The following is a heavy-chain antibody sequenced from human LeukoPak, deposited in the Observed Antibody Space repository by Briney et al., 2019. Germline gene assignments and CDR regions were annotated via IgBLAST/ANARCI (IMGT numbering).Heavy chain of an antibody. Sequence: GGSLRLSCAASGFTFSSYWMSWVRQAPGKGLEWVANIKQDGSEKYYVDSVKGRFTITRDNAKNSLYLQMNSLRAEDTAVYYCARVSLRQWLDYWGQGTLVTVSS. V-gene: IGHV3-7*01. CDR1: GFTFSSYW. D-gene: IGHD6-19*01. CDR2: IKQDGSEK. J-gene: IGHJ4*02. CDR3: ARVSLRQWLDY.